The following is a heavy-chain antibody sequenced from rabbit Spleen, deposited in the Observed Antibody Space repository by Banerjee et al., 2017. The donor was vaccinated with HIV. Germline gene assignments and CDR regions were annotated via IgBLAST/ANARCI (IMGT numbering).Heavy chain of an antibody. CDR1: GFAISSSYV. D-gene: IGHD2-1*01. CDR2: IYTGSSGST. CDR3: ARGSNGGDTWYPYNL. J-gene: IGHJ4*01. Sequence: QSLQESQGGLVTPGESLTLTCTASGFAISSSYVMCWVRQAPGKGLEWIGCIYTGSSGSTWYANWAKGRFTISRSTSLSTVDLKMTSLTAADTATYFCARGSNGGDTWYPYNLWGPGTLVTVS. V-gene: IGHV1S43*01.